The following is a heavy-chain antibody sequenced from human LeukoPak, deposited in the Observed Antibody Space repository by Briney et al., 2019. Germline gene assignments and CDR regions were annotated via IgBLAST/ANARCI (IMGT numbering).Heavy chain of an antibody. Sequence: SETLSLTCTVSGGPISSYYWSWIRQPPGKGLEWIGYIYYSGSTNYNPSLKSRVTISVDTSKNQFSLKLSSVTAADTAVYYCARTSSRWFAFDYWGQGTLVTVSS. J-gene: IGHJ4*02. CDR2: IYYSGST. D-gene: IGHD6-13*01. CDR1: GGPISSYY. CDR3: ARTSSRWFAFDY. V-gene: IGHV4-59*01.